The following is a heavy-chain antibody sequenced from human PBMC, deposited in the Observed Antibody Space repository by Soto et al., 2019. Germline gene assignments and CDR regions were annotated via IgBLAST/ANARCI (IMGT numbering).Heavy chain of an antibody. V-gene: IGHV4-34*01. CDR2: ANHSGDS. CDR1: GGSFSGYY. J-gene: IGHJ4*02. Sequence: QVRLPQWGAGQLKPSETLSLTCAVYGGSFSGYYWSWIRQPPGKGLEWIGEANHSGDSNYNPSLKSRVTISVDKSKNQFSLKLNSVTAADTAVYYCARGSLTGWFFDYWGQGTLVTVSS. CDR3: ARGSLTGWFFDY. D-gene: IGHD6-19*01.